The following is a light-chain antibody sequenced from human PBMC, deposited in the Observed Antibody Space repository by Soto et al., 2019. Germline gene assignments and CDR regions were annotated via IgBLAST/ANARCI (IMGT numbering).Light chain of an antibody. CDR1: QSVSSN. Sequence: IVMTQSPATLSVSPGERATLSCRATQSVSSNLAWYQQRPGQAPRLLIYGASTRATGIPARFSGSGSGTEFTLTISSLQSEDVAVYYCQEYNHWPSWTFGQGTKVEVK. V-gene: IGKV3-15*01. J-gene: IGKJ1*01. CDR3: QEYNHWPSWT. CDR2: GAS.